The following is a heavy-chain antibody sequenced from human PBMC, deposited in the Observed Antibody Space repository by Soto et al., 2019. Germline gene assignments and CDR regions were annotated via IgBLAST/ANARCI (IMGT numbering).Heavy chain of an antibody. V-gene: IGHV3-15*07. CDR1: GFTFSNAW. CDR2: IKSQTDGGTT. J-gene: IGHJ4*02. CDR3: TTLALDY. Sequence: EVQLVESGGGLVKPGGSLRLSCAASGFTFSNAWMNRVRQAPGKGLEWVGRIKSQTDGGTTDYAAPVKGRFTISRDDSQNRLYLHMNSLKTEDTSVYYCTTLALDYWGQGTMVTVSS.